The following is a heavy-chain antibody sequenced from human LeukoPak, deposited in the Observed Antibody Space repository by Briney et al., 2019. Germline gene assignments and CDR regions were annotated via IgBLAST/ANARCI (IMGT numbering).Heavy chain of an antibody. V-gene: IGHV4-39*01. CDR3: ARQRDTASVGAFDI. J-gene: IGHJ3*02. CDR2: IHYSGTT. CDR1: GGSIRSNTNYWGWNSSNY. D-gene: IGHD5-18*01. Sequence: PSETLSLTCTVYGGSIRSNTNYWGWNSSNYWCWIRQPPGKGLEWIGSIHYSGTTYYNPSLQSRLTISVDASKNQFSLKVTSVTATDTALYYCARQRDTASVGAFDIWGQGIMVTVSS.